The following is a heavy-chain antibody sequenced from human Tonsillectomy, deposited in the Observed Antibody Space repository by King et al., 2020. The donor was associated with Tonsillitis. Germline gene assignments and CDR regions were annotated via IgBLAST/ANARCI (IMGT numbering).Heavy chain of an antibody. CDR2: IYPDDSDT. Sequence: QLVQSGAEVKKPGASLKISCKGSGFSFTTYWIGWVRQMPGKGLEWMGIIYPDDSDTRYSPSFQGQVTISADKSISTAYLQWSSLKASDTAIYYCATLRLVPYYSDYWGQGTLVTVSS. J-gene: IGHJ4*02. CDR3: ATLRLVPYYSDY. V-gene: IGHV5-51*03. D-gene: IGHD6-13*01. CDR1: GFSFTTYW.